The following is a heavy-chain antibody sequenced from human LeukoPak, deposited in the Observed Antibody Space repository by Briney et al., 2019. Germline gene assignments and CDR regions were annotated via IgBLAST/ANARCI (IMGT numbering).Heavy chain of an antibody. CDR3: ARVGATSYYFDY. Sequence: GGSLRLSCAASGFTFDDYGMSWVRQAPGKGLEWDSGINWNGGSTGYADSVKGRFTISRDNAKNSLYLQMNSLRAEDTALYYCARVGATSYYFDYWGQGTLVTVSS. V-gene: IGHV3-20*04. CDR1: GFTFDDYG. J-gene: IGHJ4*02. D-gene: IGHD1-26*01. CDR2: INWNGGST.